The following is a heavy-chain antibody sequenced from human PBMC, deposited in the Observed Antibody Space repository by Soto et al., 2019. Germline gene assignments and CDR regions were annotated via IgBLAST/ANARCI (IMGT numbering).Heavy chain of an antibody. V-gene: IGHV3-21*01. CDR3: ARAWVGATYFDY. CDR2: ISSSSYI. Sequence: GGSLRLSCAASGFTFSSYSMNWVRQAPGKGLEWVSSISSSSYIYYADSVKGRFTISRDNAKNSLYLQMNSLRAEDTAVYYCARAWVGATYFDYWGQGTLVTVSS. J-gene: IGHJ4*02. CDR1: GFTFSSYS. D-gene: IGHD1-26*01.